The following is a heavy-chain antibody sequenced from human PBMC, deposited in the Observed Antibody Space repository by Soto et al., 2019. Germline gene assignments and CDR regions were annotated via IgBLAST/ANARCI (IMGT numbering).Heavy chain of an antibody. Sequence: PSETLSLTCTVSGGSLSSSSYFWDWIRQPPGKGLEWIGSIYYSGTTYYYPSLRSRVTISVDTSKNQFSLKLSSVTAADTAVYYCARLDPRGYCSNDSCQTDYWGQGTLVTVSS. CDR2: IYYSGTT. CDR1: GGSLSSSSYF. CDR3: ARLDPRGYCSNDSCQTDY. D-gene: IGHD2-15*01. J-gene: IGHJ4*02. V-gene: IGHV4-39*01.